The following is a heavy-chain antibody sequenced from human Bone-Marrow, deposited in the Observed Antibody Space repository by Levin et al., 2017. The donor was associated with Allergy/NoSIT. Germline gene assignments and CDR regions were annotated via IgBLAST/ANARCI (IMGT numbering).Heavy chain of an antibody. Sequence: SQTLSLTCSVSGGSLRSGDDYWPWIRQSPGKGLEWIGNVYYSGFTYYNPSLKSRVSMSADTSKNQFSLNLRSVTAADTAVYFCARVFFGSGSHHDRGLDVWGQGTTVTVSS. D-gene: IGHD3-10*01. CDR1: GGSLRSGDDY. V-gene: IGHV4-30-4*08. CDR3: ARVFFGSGSHHDRGLDV. J-gene: IGHJ6*02. CDR2: VYYSGFT.